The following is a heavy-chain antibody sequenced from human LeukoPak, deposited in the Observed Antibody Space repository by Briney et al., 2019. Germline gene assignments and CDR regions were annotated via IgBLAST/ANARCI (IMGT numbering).Heavy chain of an antibody. CDR1: GYTFTIYD. V-gene: IGHV1-8*03. CDR3: ARGRAARPRRHGSNWFDP. Sequence: ASVKVSCKASGYTFTIYDINWVRQAPGQGLEWMGWMNPNSGDTGYAQKFQGRVTITWNTSISTAYMELSSLRSEDTAVYYCARGRAARPRRHGSNWFDPWGQGTLVTVSS. D-gene: IGHD6-6*01. J-gene: IGHJ5*02. CDR2: MNPNSGDT.